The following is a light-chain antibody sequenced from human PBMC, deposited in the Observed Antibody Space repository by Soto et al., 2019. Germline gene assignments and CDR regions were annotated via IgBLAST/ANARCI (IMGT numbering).Light chain of an antibody. CDR3: QQYGSSPLT. CDR2: CAS. V-gene: IGKV3-20*01. CDR1: QSVSSSS. J-gene: IGKJ4*01. Sequence: IVLTQSPGTLSLSPGERATLSCRASQSVSSSSLAWYQQKPGQAPRLLIYCASSRATGIPDRFTGIGSGTDFTLTISRLEPGDSAVYYCQQYGSSPLTFGGGTKVEIK.